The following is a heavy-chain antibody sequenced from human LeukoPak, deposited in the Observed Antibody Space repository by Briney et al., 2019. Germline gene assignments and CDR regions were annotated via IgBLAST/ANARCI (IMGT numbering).Heavy chain of an antibody. Sequence: PGRSLRLSCAASGFTFRTYGMHWVRQAPGKGLEWVAIIWHDGDRKYYGDSVKGRFTISRDNSKNMLYLEMNSLRADDTAVYYCAKAFPLSGSGSYYVSSWFDPWGQGTLVTVSS. CDR1: GFTFRTYG. CDR3: AKAFPLSGSGSYYVSSWFDP. V-gene: IGHV3-33*06. CDR2: IWHDGDRK. J-gene: IGHJ5*02. D-gene: IGHD3-10*01.